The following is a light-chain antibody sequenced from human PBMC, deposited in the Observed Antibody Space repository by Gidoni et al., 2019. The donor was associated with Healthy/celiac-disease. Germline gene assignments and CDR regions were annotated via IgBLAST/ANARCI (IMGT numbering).Light chain of an antibody. V-gene: IGKV3-11*01. J-gene: IGKJ1*01. CDR3: QQRSNWPSWT. Sequence: DIVLTQSPATLSLSPGERATLSCRASQSVSSYLAWYQQKPGQAPRLLIYDASNRATGIPARFSGSGSGTDFTLTISSLEPEDFAVYCCQQRSNWPSWTFGQGTKVEIK. CDR1: QSVSSY. CDR2: DAS.